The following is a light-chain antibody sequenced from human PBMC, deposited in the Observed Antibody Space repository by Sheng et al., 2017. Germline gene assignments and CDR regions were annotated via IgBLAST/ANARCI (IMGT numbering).Light chain of an antibody. Sequence: EIVMTQSPASLSVSPGETAALSCRASQSVSTDLAWYQQKPGQAPRLLIYDASNRATGIPARFSGSGSGTDFTLTISSLEPEDFAVYYCQQRSKWPVTFGPGTKVDIK. CDR1: QSVSTD. J-gene: IGKJ3*01. V-gene: IGKV3-11*01. CDR2: DAS. CDR3: QQRSKWPVT.